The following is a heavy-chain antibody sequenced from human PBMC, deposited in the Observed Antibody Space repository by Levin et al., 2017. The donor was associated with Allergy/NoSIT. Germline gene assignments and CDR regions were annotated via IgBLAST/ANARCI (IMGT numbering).Heavy chain of an antibody. D-gene: IGHD2/OR15-2a*01. J-gene: IGHJ6*02. CDR1: GGGTFTNYA. CDR2: IIPLFGTT. Sequence: VASVKVSCKASGGGTFTNYAITWVRQAPGQGLEWMGGIIPLFGTTKYPQKFQGRVTISADKSTTTAYMELSSLRSEDTAVYYCARDPRISWDSYHYYGMDVWGQGTTVTVSS. CDR3: ARDPRISWDSYHYYGMDV. V-gene: IGHV1-69*06.